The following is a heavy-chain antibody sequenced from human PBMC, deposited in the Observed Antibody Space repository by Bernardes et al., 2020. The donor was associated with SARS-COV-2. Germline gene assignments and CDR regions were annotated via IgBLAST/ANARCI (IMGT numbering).Heavy chain of an antibody. Sequence: SETLSLTCTVSGGSISPYYWSWIRQPPGKGLEWIGNVFYGGGTNYNPSLQSRVTISVDKPKNQISLRLTSVNAADTAAYYCARIFGVLDYHYAMDVWGQGTTVTVSS. CDR2: VFYGGGT. CDR3: ARIFGVLDYHYAMDV. D-gene: IGHD3-3*01. J-gene: IGHJ6*02. V-gene: IGHV4-59*01. CDR1: GGSISPYY.